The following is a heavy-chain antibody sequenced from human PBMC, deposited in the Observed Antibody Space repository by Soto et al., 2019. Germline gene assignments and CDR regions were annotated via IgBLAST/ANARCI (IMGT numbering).Heavy chain of an antibody. CDR1: GFIFSDHT. Sequence: EVQLVESGRGLVKPGGSLRFSCAGSGFIFSDHTMNWVRQAPGKGLEWVSSIDKSSSYIYYADSVRGRFTISRDNAKNSLYLQMNSLRAEDTAVYYCTRGSYGDYEYWGQGTLVIVSS. J-gene: IGHJ4*02. D-gene: IGHD4-17*01. V-gene: IGHV3-21*01. CDR3: TRGSYGDYEY. CDR2: IDKSSSYI.